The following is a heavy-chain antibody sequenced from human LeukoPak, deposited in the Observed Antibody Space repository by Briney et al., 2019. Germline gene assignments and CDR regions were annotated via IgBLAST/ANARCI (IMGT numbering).Heavy chain of an antibody. CDR1: GYSFTSHW. CDR2: IYPGDSDT. V-gene: IGHV5-51*01. Sequence: RGESLKISCKGSGYSFTSHWIGWVRQMPGKGLEWMGIIYPGDSDTRYSPSFQGQVTISADKSISTAYLQWSSLKASDTAMYFCARAYYYDSSGYPSAEYFHFWGRGTLVTVSS. J-gene: IGHJ1*01. CDR3: ARAYYYDSSGYPSAEYFHF. D-gene: IGHD3-22*01.